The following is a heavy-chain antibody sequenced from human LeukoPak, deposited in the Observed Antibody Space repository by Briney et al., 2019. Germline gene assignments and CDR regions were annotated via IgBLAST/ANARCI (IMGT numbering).Heavy chain of an antibody. D-gene: IGHD4-11*01. CDR1: GFTFGSYW. CDR2: INTDGSST. CDR3: ARVLYYRTVTFASEIDY. Sequence: GGSLRLSCAASGFTFGSYWMHWVRQAPGKGLVWVSRINTDGSSTNYADPVKGRFTISRDNAKNTLYLQMNSLRAEDTAMYYCARVLYYRTVTFASEIDYWGQGTLVTVSS. V-gene: IGHV3-74*01. J-gene: IGHJ4*02.